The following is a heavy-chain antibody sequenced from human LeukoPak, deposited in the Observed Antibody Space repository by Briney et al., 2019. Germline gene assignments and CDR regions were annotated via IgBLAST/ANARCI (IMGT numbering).Heavy chain of an antibody. CDR1: GYTFTSYG. J-gene: IGHJ4*02. Sequence: ASVKVSCKASGYTFTSYGISWVGQAPGRGLEWMGWISAYNGNTNYAQKPQGRVTMTTDTSTSTAYMELRSLRSDDTAVYYCARDPMVRGVLDYWGQGTLVTVSS. CDR3: ARDPMVRGVLDY. V-gene: IGHV1-18*01. D-gene: IGHD3-10*01. CDR2: ISAYNGNT.